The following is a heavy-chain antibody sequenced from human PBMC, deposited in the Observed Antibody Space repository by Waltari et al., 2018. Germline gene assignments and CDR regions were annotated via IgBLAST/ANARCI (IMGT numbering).Heavy chain of an antibody. V-gene: IGHV4-39*07. J-gene: IGHJ2*01. CDR1: GGSISSDKYY. D-gene: IGHD4-17*01. Sequence: QLQLQESGPGLVKPSETLSLSCSVSGGSISSDKYYWGWIRQSPGKGLEWFATFSDRGGTAYNPSLRSRGTISLDMSKNNFSLRVTSLTAADTAVYYCAREVPLTTVVIDERYFDLWGRGTQVIVSS. CDR3: AREVPLTTVVIDERYFDL. CDR2: FSDRGGT.